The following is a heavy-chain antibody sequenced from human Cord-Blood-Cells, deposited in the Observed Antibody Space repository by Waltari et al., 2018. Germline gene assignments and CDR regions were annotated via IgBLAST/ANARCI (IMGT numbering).Heavy chain of an antibody. V-gene: IGHV4-34*01. D-gene: IGHD5-12*01. CDR3: ARGRYSGYDYTYYFDY. Sequence: QVQLQQWGAGLLKPSETLSLTCAVYGGSFSGYYWSWIRQPPGKGLEWIGEINHSGSTNYHPSLKSRVTISVDTSKNQFSLKLSSVTAADTAVYYCARGRYSGYDYTYYFDYWGQGTLVTVSS. CDR1: GGSFSGYY. J-gene: IGHJ4*02. CDR2: INHSGST.